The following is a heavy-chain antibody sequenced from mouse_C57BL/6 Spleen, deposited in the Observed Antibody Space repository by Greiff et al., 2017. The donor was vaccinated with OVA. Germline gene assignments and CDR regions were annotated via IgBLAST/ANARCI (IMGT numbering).Heavy chain of an antibody. J-gene: IGHJ4*01. D-gene: IGHD2-4*01. Sequence: VKLMESGPELVKPGASVKISCKASGYAFSSSWMNWVKQRPGKGLEWIGRIYPGDGDTNYNGKFKGKATLTADKSSSTAYMQLSSLTSEDSAVYFCARWDYDYNYYAMDYGGQGTSVTVSS. CDR2: IYPGDGDT. CDR1: GYAFSSSW. CDR3: ARWDYDYNYYAMDY. V-gene: IGHV1-82*01.